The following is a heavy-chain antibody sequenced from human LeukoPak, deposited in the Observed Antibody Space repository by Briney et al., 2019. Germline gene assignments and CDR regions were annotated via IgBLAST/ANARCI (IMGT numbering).Heavy chain of an antibody. CDR2: ISSSGSTI. V-gene: IGHV3-48*03. CDR3: ARVQGREYYYDSSGYYYVPKYFQR. CDR1: GFTFSSYE. J-gene: IGHJ1*01. Sequence: PGGSLRLSCAASGFTFSSYEMNWVRQAPGKGLEWVSYISSSGSTIYYTDSVKGRFTISRDNAKNSLYLQMNSLRAEDTAVYYCARVQGREYYYDSSGYYYVPKYFQRWGQGTLVTVSS. D-gene: IGHD3-22*01.